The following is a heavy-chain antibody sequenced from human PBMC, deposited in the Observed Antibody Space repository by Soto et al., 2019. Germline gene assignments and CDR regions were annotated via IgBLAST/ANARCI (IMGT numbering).Heavy chain of an antibody. CDR1: AFTFSNYA. D-gene: IGHD6-13*01. V-gene: IGHV3-23*01. CDR3: AKSQIGAAQYGDY. Sequence: EVQLLEYGGGLVQPGGSLRLSCAASAFTFSNYAMNWVRQAPGKGLEWVSAITGSGFTTYYADSVKGRFTISRDNSKNTLYMQMNNLRAEDTAVYYCAKSQIGAAQYGDYWGQGTLVTVSS. CDR2: ITGSGFTT. J-gene: IGHJ4*02.